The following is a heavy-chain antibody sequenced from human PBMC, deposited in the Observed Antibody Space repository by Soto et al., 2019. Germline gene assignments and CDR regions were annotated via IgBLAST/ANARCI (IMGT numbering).Heavy chain of an antibody. Sequence: GGSLRLSCAASGFTFSSYSMNWVRQAPGKGLEWVSSISSSSSYIYYADSVKGRFTISRDNAKNSLYLQMNSLRAEDTAVYYCARGSVTPPGIAVAGMMDDAFDIWGQGTMVTVSS. D-gene: IGHD6-19*01. CDR2: ISSSSSYI. J-gene: IGHJ3*02. CDR3: ARGSVTPPGIAVAGMMDDAFDI. V-gene: IGHV3-21*01. CDR1: GFTFSSYS.